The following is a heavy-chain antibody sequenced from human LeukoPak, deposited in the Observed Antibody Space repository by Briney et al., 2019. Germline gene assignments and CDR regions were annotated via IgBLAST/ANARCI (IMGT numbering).Heavy chain of an antibody. CDR2: MNPNSGDT. V-gene: IGHV1-8*03. Sequence: ASVKVSCKASGGTFSSYAISWVRQAPGQGLEWMGWMNPNSGDTGYARKFQGRVTITRNTSISTAYMDLSSLRSEDTAVYYCARVDRVYSSSSLNYMDVWGKGTTVTVSS. D-gene: IGHD6-6*01. CDR3: ARVDRVYSSSSLNYMDV. J-gene: IGHJ6*03. CDR1: GGTFSSYA.